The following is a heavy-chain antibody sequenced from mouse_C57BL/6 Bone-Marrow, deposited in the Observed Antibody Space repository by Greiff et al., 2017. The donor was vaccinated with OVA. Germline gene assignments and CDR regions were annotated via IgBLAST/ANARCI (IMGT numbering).Heavy chain of an antibody. CDR1: GFTFSDYY. Sequence: EVQLVESGGGLVQPGGSLKLSCAASGFTFSDYYMYWVRQTPEKRLEWVAYISNGGGSTYYPDTVKGRFPISRDNAKNTLYLQMSRLKSEDTAMYYCARPLSAHAMDYWGQGTSVTVSS. CDR3: ARPLSAHAMDY. V-gene: IGHV5-12*01. CDR2: ISNGGGST. J-gene: IGHJ4*01.